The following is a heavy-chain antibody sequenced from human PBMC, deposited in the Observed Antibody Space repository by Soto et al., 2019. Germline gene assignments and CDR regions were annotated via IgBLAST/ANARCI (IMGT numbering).Heavy chain of an antibody. Sequence: ASVKVSCKASGYTFTSYGISWVRQAPGQGLEWMGWISAYNGNTNYAQKIQGRVTMTTDTSTSTAYMELRSLRSDDTAVYYCARDGYYDFWSGRGPPYYYGMDVWGQGTTVTVSS. V-gene: IGHV1-18*01. D-gene: IGHD3-3*01. CDR3: ARDGYYDFWSGRGPPYYYGMDV. CDR1: GYTFTSYG. J-gene: IGHJ6*02. CDR2: ISAYNGNT.